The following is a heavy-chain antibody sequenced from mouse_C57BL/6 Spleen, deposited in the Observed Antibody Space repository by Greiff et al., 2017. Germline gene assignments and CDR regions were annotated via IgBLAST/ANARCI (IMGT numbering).Heavy chain of an antibody. CDR3: ARDGSRYNAY. Sequence: QVQLQQPGAELVKPGASVKLSCKASGYTFTSYWMHWVKQRPGQGLEWIGMIHPNSGSTNYNEKFKSKATLTVDKSSSTAYMQLNSLTSEDSAVYCCARDGSRYNAYWGKGTLVTVSA. D-gene: IGHD1-1*01. CDR2: IHPNSGST. CDR1: GYTFTSYW. V-gene: IGHV1-64*01. J-gene: IGHJ3*01.